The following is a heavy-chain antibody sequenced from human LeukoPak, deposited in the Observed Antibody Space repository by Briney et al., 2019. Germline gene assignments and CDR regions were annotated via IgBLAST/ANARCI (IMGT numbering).Heavy chain of an antibody. D-gene: IGHD2-15*01. CDR1: GVSISSSNSY. CDR2: IYYSGST. V-gene: IGHV4-39*07. Sequence: SETLSLTCTVSGVSISSSNSYWGWIRQPPGKGLEWIGSIYYSGSTYYNPSLKSRVTISVDTSKNQFSLKLSSVTAADTAVYYCASLSEYCSHGSCYLGWFDPWGQGTLVTVSS. J-gene: IGHJ5*02. CDR3: ASLSEYCSHGSCYLGWFDP.